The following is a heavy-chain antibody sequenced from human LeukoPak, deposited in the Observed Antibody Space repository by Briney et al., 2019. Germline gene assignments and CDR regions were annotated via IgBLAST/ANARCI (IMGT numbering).Heavy chain of an antibody. J-gene: IGHJ4*02. CDR2: ISSSSSYI. CDR3: ARAHRSGHFDY. D-gene: IGHD2-15*01. V-gene: IGHV3-21*01. CDR1: GFTFSSYS. Sequence: GGSLRLSCAASGFTFSSYSMNWVRQAPGKGLEWVSSISSSSSYIYYADSVKGRFTISRDNAKNSLYLQMNSLRVEDTAVYYCARAHRSGHFDYWGQGTLVAVSS.